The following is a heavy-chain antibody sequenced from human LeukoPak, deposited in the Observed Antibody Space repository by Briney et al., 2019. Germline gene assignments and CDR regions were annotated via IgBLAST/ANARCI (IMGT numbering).Heavy chain of an antibody. CDR3: ARAAGDSSGYYHESYYFDY. D-gene: IGHD3-22*01. V-gene: IGHV3-21*01. J-gene: IGHJ4*02. CDR1: GFTFSSYS. CDR2: ISSSSSYI. Sequence: GGSMRLSCAASGFTFSSYSMNLVRQAPGKGLEWVSSISSSSSYIYYADSVKGRFTISRDNAKNSLYLQMNSLRAEDTAAYYCARAAGDSSGYYHESYYFDYWGQGTLVTVSS.